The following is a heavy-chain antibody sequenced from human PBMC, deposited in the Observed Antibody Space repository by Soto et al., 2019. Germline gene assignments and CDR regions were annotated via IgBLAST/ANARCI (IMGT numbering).Heavy chain of an antibody. CDR3: APNPSGYSSSYGNY. CDR2: IYTSGST. CDR1: GGSISSYY. Sequence: ETLSLTCTVSGGSISSYYWSWIRQPAGKGLEWIGRIYTSGSTNYNPSLKSRVTMSVDTSKNQFSLKLSSVTAADTAVYYWAPNPSGYSSSYGNYWGQGTLVTVS. V-gene: IGHV4-4*07. J-gene: IGHJ4*02. D-gene: IGHD6-13*01.